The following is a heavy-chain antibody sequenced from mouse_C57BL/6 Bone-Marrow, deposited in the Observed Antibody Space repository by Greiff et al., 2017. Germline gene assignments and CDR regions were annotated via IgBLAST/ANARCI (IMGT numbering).Heavy chain of an antibody. V-gene: IGHV1-64*01. D-gene: IGHD1-1*01. CDR1: GYTFTSYW. CDR3: ASDYGSSYDGFAY. Sequence: QVQLQQPGAELVKPGASVKLSCKASGYTFTSYWMHWVKQRPGQGLEWIGMIHPNSGSTNYNEKFKSKATLTVDKSSSTAYMQLSSLTSEDSAVYYCASDYGSSYDGFAYWGQGTLVTVSA. J-gene: IGHJ3*01. CDR2: IHPNSGST.